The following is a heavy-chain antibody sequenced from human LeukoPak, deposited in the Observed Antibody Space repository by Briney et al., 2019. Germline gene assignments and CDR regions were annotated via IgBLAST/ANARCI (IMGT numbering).Heavy chain of an antibody. CDR3: ASGSYREIDF. V-gene: IGHV1-46*01. Sequence: YTFTXXYXXWXRXXPXQXXXXMGIINPSGGSTNYAQKFQGRVTLTRDTSTSTVYMELSSLRSADTAVYYCASGSYREIDFWGQGTLVTVSS. J-gene: IGHJ4*02. D-gene: IGHD1-26*01. CDR1: YTFTXXY. CDR2: INPSGGST.